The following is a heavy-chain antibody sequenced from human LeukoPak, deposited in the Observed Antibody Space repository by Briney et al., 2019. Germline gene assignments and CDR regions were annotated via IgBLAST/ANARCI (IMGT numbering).Heavy chain of an antibody. D-gene: IGHD6-13*01. Sequence: GRSLRLSCEASGFTFDDYGMHWVRQAPGKGLEWVSSISWNSASVGYVDSAKGRFTISRDNAKKTLYLQMNSLRAEDTALYYCAKDYGHSSSWYDYWGQGTLVTVSS. J-gene: IGHJ4*02. CDR3: AKDYGHSSSWYDY. V-gene: IGHV3-9*01. CDR1: GFTFDDYG. CDR2: ISWNSASV.